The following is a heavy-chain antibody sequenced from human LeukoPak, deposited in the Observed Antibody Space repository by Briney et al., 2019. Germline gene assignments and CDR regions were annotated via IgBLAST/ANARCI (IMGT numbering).Heavy chain of an antibody. Sequence: EASVTVSCKTSGYSFNIYEINWVRQATGQGLEWMGWVNPNSGDTDYAQKFQGRLTMTRNTSISTAYMELSGLRLEDTAVYYCSRGPRFDPWGQGTQVTVSS. CDR1: GYSFNIYE. V-gene: IGHV1-8*01. CDR3: SRGPRFDP. CDR2: VNPNSGDT. J-gene: IGHJ5*02.